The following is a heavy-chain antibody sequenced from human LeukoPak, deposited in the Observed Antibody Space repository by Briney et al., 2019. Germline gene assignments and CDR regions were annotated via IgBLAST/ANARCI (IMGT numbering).Heavy chain of an antibody. J-gene: IGHJ3*02. V-gene: IGHV5-51*01. CDR3: ARRCSCGGFDI. Sequence: GESLKISCKGSGYIFTTYSIVWVRQMPGKGLEWMGTISPGDSDARHSPSFQGQVTISADKSISFAYLQWSTLKASDTAMYYCARRCSCGGFDIWGQGTVVTVSS. D-gene: IGHD2-15*01. CDR2: ISPGDSDA. CDR1: GYIFTTYS.